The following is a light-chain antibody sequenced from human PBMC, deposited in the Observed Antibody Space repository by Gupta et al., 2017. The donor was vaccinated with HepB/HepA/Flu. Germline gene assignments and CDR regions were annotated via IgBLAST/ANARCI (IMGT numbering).Light chain of an antibody. Sequence: QSALTQPASVSACPGQSITIPCTGTSRDVGGYHYLPWYQQHTGKTPKLMIYDVSNRPSGVSNLFSCSKSGNTASLTISGLQAEDEADDYCGSYTSSSTLGWAFGGGTKLTVL. CDR2: DVS. CDR1: SRDVGGYHY. V-gene: IGLV2-14*01. J-gene: IGLJ3*02. CDR3: GSYTSSSTLGWA.